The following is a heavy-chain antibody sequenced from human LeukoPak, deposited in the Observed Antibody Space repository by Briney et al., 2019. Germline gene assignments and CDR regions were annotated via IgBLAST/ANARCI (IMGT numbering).Heavy chain of an antibody. D-gene: IGHD5-18*01. CDR3: ARAGSVQLWTYYYYGMDV. J-gene: IGHJ6*02. Sequence: GGSLRVSCAASGFTFSSYSMNWVRQAPGNGLEWVSYISSSSSTIYYADSVKGRFTISRDNAKNSLYLQMNSLRAEDTAVYYCARAGSVQLWTYYYYGMDVWGQGTTVTVSS. CDR2: ISSSSSTI. CDR1: GFTFSSYS. V-gene: IGHV3-48*01.